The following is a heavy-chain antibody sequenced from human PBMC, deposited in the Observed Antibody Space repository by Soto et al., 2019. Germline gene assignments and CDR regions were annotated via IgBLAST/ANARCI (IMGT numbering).Heavy chain of an antibody. CDR2: INHSGST. CDR1: GGSFSGYY. V-gene: IGHV4-34*01. J-gene: IGHJ4*02. D-gene: IGHD3-22*01. CDR3: ARMGSYYDSSGYYRTFDY. Sequence: PSETLSLTCAVYGGSFSGYYWSWIRQPPGKGLEWIGEINHSGSTNYNPSLKSRVTISVDTSKNQFSLKLSSVTAADTAVYYCARMGSYYDSSGYYRTFDYCGQGTLVTVSP.